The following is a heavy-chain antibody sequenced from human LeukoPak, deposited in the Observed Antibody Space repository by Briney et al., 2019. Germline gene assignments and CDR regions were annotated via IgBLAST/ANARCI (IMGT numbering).Heavy chain of an antibody. CDR3: ARDRRLGYCSSTSCTYNWFDP. V-gene: IGHV4-59*12. J-gene: IGHJ5*02. D-gene: IGHD2-2*01. CDR1: GGSINNYY. Sequence: SETLSLTCTVSGGSINNYYWSWIRQPPGKGLEWIGYIYHSGSTNYNPSLKSRVTISVDTSKNQFSLKLSSVTAADTAVYYCARDRRLGYCSSTSCTYNWFDPWGQGTLVTVSS. CDR2: IYHSGST.